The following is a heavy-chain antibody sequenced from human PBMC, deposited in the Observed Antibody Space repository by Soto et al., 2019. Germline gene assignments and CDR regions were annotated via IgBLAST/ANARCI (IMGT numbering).Heavy chain of an antibody. CDR3: AKLWYYYDSSGYYSPLDY. J-gene: IGHJ4*02. V-gene: IGHV3-23*01. CDR1: GFTFSSYA. Sequence: GSLRLSCAASGFTFSSYAMSWVRQAPGKGLEWVSAISGSGGSTYYADSVKGRFTISRDNSKNTLYLQMNSLRAEDTAVYYCAKLWYYYDSSGYYSPLDYWGQGTLVTVSS. CDR2: ISGSGGST. D-gene: IGHD3-22*01.